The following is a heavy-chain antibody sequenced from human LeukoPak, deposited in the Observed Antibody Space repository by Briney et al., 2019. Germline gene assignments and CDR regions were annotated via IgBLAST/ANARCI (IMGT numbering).Heavy chain of an antibody. V-gene: IGHV1-2*02. J-gene: IGHJ4*02. D-gene: IGHD2-2*02. CDR1: GYTFTGYY. CDR2: IDPDSGGT. CDR3: ARVPGPYTTSRFDF. Sequence: ASVRVSGKTSGYTFTGYYLHWVRQAPEQRPEWMGRIDPDSGGTHYGQKFQGRVTVTRDTSITTVYMELSGLTSDDTAVYYCARVPGPYTTSRFDFWGQGTLVTVSS.